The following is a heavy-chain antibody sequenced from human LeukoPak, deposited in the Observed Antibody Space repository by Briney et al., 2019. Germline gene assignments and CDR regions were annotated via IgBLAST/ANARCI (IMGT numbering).Heavy chain of an antibody. J-gene: IGHJ4*02. CDR1: GFIFNTAW. CDR3: STGSIFGVFTHAEDY. V-gene: IGHV3-15*01. Sequence: SGGSLRLSCIASGFIFNTAWMSWFRQVPGKGLEWVGRIKSKSDGGTADYAAPVKDRFIISRDDSKNTLYLQMDSLKTEDTAVYYSSTGSIFGVFTHAEDYWGQGTLVTVSS. D-gene: IGHD3-3*01. CDR2: IKSKSDGGTA.